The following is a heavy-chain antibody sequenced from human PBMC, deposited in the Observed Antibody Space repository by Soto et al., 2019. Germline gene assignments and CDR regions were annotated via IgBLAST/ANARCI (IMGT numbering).Heavy chain of an antibody. V-gene: IGHV1-46*01. CDR1: GYTLTNYY. J-gene: IGHJ4*02. D-gene: IGHD6-13*01. CDR3: ARDLAAADY. Sequence: QVQLVQSGAEVKKPGASVKVSCKASGYTLTNYYIHWVRQAPGQGLEWMGIINPTGGSTNYAQKFQGRVTLTMDTSTSTVYIELSSLRFEDTAVYYCARDLAAADYWGQGTLVTVSS. CDR2: INPTGGST.